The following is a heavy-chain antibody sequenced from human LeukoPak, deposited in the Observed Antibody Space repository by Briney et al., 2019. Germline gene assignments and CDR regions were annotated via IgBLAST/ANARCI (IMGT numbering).Heavy chain of an antibody. J-gene: IGHJ3*02. CDR1: GGSISSSSYY. D-gene: IGHD1-26*01. CDR2: IYYSGST. CDR3: ARVPVVGATAEVAFDI. V-gene: IGHV4-39*01. Sequence: KPSETLSLTCSVSGGSISSSSYYWGWIRQPPGKGLGWIGSIYYSGSTYYNPSLKSRVTISVDTSKNQFSLKLRSVTAADTAVYYCARVPVVGATAEVAFDIWGQGTMVTVSS.